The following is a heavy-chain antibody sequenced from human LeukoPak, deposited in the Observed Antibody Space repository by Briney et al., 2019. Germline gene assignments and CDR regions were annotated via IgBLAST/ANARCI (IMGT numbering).Heavy chain of an antibody. D-gene: IGHD1-7*01. CDR1: GFTFSSHG. CDR3: ARDPELGWFDP. J-gene: IGHJ5*02. Sequence: GGSLRLSCAASGFTFSSHGMNWVRQAPGKGLEWVSYISSSGSTIYYADSVKGRFTISRDNAKNSLYLQMNSLRAEDTAVYYCARDPELGWFDPWGQGTLVTVSS. V-gene: IGHV3-48*04. CDR2: ISSSGSTI.